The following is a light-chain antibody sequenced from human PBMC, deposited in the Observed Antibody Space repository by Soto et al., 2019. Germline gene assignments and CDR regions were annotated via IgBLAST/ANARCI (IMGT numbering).Light chain of an antibody. V-gene: IGKV1-5*01. Sequence: DIQLTQSHSTMSASVGSGVSITCRASQSLNNWMAWFQQNPGKAPKLLIYDAPHLQTEVPARFSGSGSGTEFPRTIISLQRDDCVTYYCRRYNAFSQTFGQGTRVEIK. CDR1: QSLNNW. CDR2: DAP. CDR3: RRYNAFSQT. J-gene: IGKJ1*01.